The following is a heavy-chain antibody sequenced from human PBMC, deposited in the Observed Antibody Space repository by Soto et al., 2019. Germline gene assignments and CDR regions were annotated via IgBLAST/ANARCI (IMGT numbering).Heavy chain of an antibody. D-gene: IGHD6-19*01. CDR3: AKDRKSGSGWYWDY. CDR2: ISGSGTST. J-gene: IGHJ4*02. V-gene: IGHV3-23*01. CDR1: GFTFSNFA. Sequence: GGPLRLSCAASGFTFSNFAMIWVRQAPGKGLEWVSAISGSGTSTYDADSVKGRFSISRDNSKNTLYLQMNSLRAEDTAVYYCAKDRKSGSGWYWDYWGQGTLVTVSS.